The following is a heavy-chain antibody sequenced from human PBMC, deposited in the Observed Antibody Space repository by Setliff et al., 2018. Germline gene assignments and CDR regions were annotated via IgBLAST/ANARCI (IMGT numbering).Heavy chain of an antibody. CDR2: IKHGGNT. V-gene: IGHV4-38-2*01. CDR3: ARHAITSGGRPDYFDN. Sequence: SETLSLTCRVSGYSIGSDYFWAWVRQHPGKGLEGVATIKHGGNTYYNTSIRSRVILSVDASKNAFSQRLYSVTAADTAVFYCARHAITSGGRPDYFDNGGPGTLFTVFS. CDR1: GYSIGSDYF. J-gene: IGHJ4*02. D-gene: IGHD2-8*01.